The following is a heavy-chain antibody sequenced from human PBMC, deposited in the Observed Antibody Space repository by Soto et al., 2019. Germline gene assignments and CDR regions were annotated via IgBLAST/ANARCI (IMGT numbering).Heavy chain of an antibody. CDR2: IFYSGST. J-gene: IGHJ4*02. CDR1: GDSISSSNYF. D-gene: IGHD6-19*01. CDR3: ARRYGWSYFDY. Sequence: PSETLSLTCTVSGDSISSSNYFWGWIRQPPGKGLEWIGTIFYSGSTYYNPSLKSRVTISVDTSKNQFSLRLISVTAADTALYYCARRYGWSYFDYWGQGSLVTVSS. V-gene: IGHV4-39*01.